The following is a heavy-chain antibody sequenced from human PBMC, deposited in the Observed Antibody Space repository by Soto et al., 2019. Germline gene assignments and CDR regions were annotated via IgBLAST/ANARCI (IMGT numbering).Heavy chain of an antibody. CDR1: GGSFSGYY. D-gene: IGHD3-10*01. J-gene: IGHJ6*04. CDR3: AFHFRGVIGMHLDV. V-gene: IGHV4-34*01. Sequence: SETLPLTCAVYGGSFSGYYWSWIRQPPGKGLEWIGEINHSGSTNYNPSLKSRVTISVDTSKNQFSLKLSSVTAADTAVYYCAFHFRGVIGMHLDVWGKGTTVTVSS. CDR2: INHSGST.